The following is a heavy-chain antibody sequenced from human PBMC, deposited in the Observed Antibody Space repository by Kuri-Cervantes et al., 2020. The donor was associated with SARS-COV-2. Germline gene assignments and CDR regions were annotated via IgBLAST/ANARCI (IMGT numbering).Heavy chain of an antibody. CDR1: GYTFITSD. CDR2: ISAYNGNT. V-gene: IGHV1-18*01. CDR3: ARFLLPPDFDY. J-gene: IGHJ4*02. D-gene: IGHD3-22*01. Sequence: ASVKVSCKASGYTFITSDINWVRQATGQGLEWMGWISAYNGNTNYAQKLQGRVTMTIDTSTSTAYMELRSLRSDDTAVYYCARFLLPPDFDYWGQGTLVTVSS.